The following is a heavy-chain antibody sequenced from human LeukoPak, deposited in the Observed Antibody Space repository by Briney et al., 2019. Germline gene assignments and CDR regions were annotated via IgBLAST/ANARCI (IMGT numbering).Heavy chain of an antibody. V-gene: IGHV3-66*01. Sequence: GGSLRLSCAASGFTVSSNYMNWVRQAPGKGLEWVSMIYPNGNTFYTNSVKGRFTISRDNSKNTLDLQMGSLRAEDMAVYYCARAATGYSSSWFGYWGQGTLVAVSS. CDR2: IYPNGNT. CDR3: ARAATGYSSSWFGY. D-gene: IGHD6-13*01. J-gene: IGHJ4*02. CDR1: GFTVSSNY.